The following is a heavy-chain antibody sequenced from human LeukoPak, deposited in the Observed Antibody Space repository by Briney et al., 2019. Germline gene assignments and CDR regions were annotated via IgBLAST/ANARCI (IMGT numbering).Heavy chain of an antibody. V-gene: IGHV3-74*01. J-gene: IGHJ4*02. CDR2: INTDGSST. CDR1: GFTFSTYW. Sequence: GGSLRLSCAASGFTFSTYWMHWVRQAPGKGLGWVSRINTDGSSTTSADSVKGRFTLSRDNARNTLFLQMNSLRAEDTAVYYCARDPKNNYFDYWGQGTLVTVSS. CDR3: ARDPKNNYFDY.